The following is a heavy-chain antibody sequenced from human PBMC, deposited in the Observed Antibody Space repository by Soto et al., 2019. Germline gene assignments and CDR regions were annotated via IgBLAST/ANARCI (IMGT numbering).Heavy chain of an antibody. Sequence: SETLSLTCAVYGGSFSGYYWSWIRQPPGKGLEWIGEINHSGSTNYNPSLKSRVTISVDTSKNQFSLKLSSVTAADTAVYYCAREPDSGYAAWRKRIDYWGQGTLVTVSS. CDR1: GGSFSGYY. J-gene: IGHJ4*02. V-gene: IGHV4-34*01. D-gene: IGHD5-12*01. CDR2: INHSGST. CDR3: AREPDSGYAAWRKRIDY.